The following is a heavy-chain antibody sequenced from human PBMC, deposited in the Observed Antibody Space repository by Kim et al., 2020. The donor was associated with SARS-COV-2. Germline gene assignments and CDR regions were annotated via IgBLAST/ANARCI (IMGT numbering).Heavy chain of an antibody. J-gene: IGHJ4*02. CDR2: ISWDGGST. CDR1: GFTFDDYA. V-gene: IGHV3-43D*03. CDR3: AKGGHFGFHPQDY. D-gene: IGHD3-10*01. Sequence: GGSLRLSCAASGFTFDDYAMHWVRQAPGKGLEWVSLISWDGGSTYYADSVKGRFTISRDNSKNSLYLQMNSLRAEDTALYYCAKGGHFGFHPQDYWGQGTLVTVSS.